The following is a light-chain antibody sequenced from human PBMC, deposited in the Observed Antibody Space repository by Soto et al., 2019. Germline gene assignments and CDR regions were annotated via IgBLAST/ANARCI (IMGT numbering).Light chain of an antibody. CDR1: QSVSSGY. CDR2: GAS. V-gene: IGKV3-20*01. Sequence: EVVLTQSPGTLSLSPGERASLSCRASQSVSSGYLAWYQQKPGQAPRRLIFGASNRATGIPDRFSGSGSGTDFTLTISRLEPEDSAVYYCQQYYTSRTFGQGTKLEIK. CDR3: QQYYTSRT. J-gene: IGKJ2*02.